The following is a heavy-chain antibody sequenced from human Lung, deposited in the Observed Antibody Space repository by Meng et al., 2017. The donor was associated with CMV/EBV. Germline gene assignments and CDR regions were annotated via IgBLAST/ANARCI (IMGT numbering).Heavy chain of an antibody. Sequence: SETLSLTCTVSGGSVSSGSYYWSWIRQPPGKGLEWIGYIYYSGSTNYNPSLKSRVTISVDTSKNQFSLKLSSVTAADTAVYYCARDPRLCSSTSCYGYWGQGTLVTFSS. CDR2: IYYSGST. CDR3: ARDPRLCSSTSCYGY. CDR1: GGSVSSGSYY. D-gene: IGHD2-2*01. V-gene: IGHV4-61*01. J-gene: IGHJ4*02.